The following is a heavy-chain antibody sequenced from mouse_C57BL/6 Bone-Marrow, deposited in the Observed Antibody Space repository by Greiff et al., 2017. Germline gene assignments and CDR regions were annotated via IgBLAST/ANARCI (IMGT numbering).Heavy chain of an antibody. CDR2: IWGGGST. D-gene: IGHD4-1*01. V-gene: IGHV2-9*01. CDR3: AKHGDWDVGIWYFDV. J-gene: IGHJ1*03. Sequence: VKVVESGPGLVAPSQSLSITCTVSGFSLTSYGVDWVRQPPGKGLEWLGVIWGGGSTNYNSALMSRLSISKDNSKSQVFLKMNSLQTDDTAMYYCAKHGDWDVGIWYFDVWGTGTTVTVSS. CDR1: GFSLTSYG.